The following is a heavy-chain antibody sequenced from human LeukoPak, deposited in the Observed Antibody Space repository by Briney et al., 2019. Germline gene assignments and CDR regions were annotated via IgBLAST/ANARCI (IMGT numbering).Heavy chain of an antibody. J-gene: IGHJ4*02. V-gene: IGHV4-30-2*01. CDR1: GGSISSGGYY. CDR3: ASGSSTYISQDY. D-gene: IGHD6-13*01. CDR2: IYHSGST. Sequence: PSETLSLTCTVSGGSISSGGYYWSWIRQPPGKGLEWIGYIYHSGSTYYNPSLKSRVTISVDRSKNQFSLKLSSVTAADTAVYYCASGSSTYISQDYWGQGTLVTVSS.